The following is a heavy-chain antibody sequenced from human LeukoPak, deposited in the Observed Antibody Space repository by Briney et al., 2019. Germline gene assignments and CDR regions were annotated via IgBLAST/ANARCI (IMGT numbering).Heavy chain of an antibody. CDR2: ISSSGSSI. CDR3: ARDHSSGWYSDYFDY. CDR1: GFTFSNYE. V-gene: IGHV3-48*03. Sequence: GGSLRLSCAASGFTFSNYEMNWVRQAPGKGLEWVSSISSSGSSIQYGDSVKGRFTISRDKAKNSLYLQMNSLGAEDTAVYYCARDHSSGWYSDYFDYWGQGTLVTVSS. J-gene: IGHJ4*02. D-gene: IGHD6-19*01.